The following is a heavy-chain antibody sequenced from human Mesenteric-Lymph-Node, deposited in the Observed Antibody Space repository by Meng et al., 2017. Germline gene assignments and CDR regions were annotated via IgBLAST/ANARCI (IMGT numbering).Heavy chain of an antibody. V-gene: IGHV1-18*01. CDR1: GYTFTSYA. D-gene: IGHD2-15*01. CDR2: ISAYNGNT. Sequence: ASVKVSCKASGYTFTSYAMHWVRQAPGQRLEWMGWISAYNGNTNYAQKLQGRVTMTTDTSTSTVYMELSSLRSEDTAVYYCARWRGDIVVVVAASGYYFDYWGQGTLVTVSS. J-gene: IGHJ4*02. CDR3: ARWRGDIVVVVAASGYYFDY.